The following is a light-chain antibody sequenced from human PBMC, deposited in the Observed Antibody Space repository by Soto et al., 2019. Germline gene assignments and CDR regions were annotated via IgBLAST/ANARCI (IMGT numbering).Light chain of an antibody. J-gene: IGKJ4*02. CDR2: DAS. V-gene: IGKV3-11*01. CDR3: QQRSKWHLT. CDR1: QRVSSY. Sequence: IVLTQSPATLSLSPGERATLSCRASQRVSSYLAWYQQRPGQAPRLLIYDASYRTTGIPARFSGSGFGTDFALTSTSLEPEDLAEYYCQQRSKWHLTCRGGTKMEIK.